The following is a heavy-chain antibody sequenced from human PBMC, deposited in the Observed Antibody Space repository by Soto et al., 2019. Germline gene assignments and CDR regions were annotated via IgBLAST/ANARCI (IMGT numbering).Heavy chain of an antibody. CDR3: ARGGYSIARYYGMDV. Sequence: PGGSLRLSCAASGFTFSSYGMHWVRQAPGKGLEWVAVIWYDGSNKYYADSVKGRFTISRDNSKNTLYLQMNSLRAEDTAVYYCARGGYSIARYYGMDVWGQGTTVTVSS. D-gene: IGHD4-4*01. CDR2: IWYDGSNK. CDR1: GFTFSSYG. J-gene: IGHJ6*02. V-gene: IGHV3-33*01.